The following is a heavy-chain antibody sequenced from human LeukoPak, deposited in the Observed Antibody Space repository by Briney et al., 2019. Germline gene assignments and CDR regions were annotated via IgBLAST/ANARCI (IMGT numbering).Heavy chain of an antibody. CDR2: INPKSGGS. Sequence: ASVTVSCKASGYRFTDYYLYWVRQAPGQGLEWMGWINPKSGGSKSAQRFQGRVTMTRDTTMNTAYMEMNRLGSDDTAVYYCARDGVQSSSSVGDWLDLWGRGTRVSVSS. CDR3: ARDGVQSSSSVGDWLDL. V-gene: IGHV1-2*02. CDR1: GYRFTDYY. J-gene: IGHJ5*02. D-gene: IGHD6-13*01.